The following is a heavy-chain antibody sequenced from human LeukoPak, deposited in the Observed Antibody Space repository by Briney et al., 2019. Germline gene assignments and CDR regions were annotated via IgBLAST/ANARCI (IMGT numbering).Heavy chain of an antibody. CDR3: ARGRYSYGNAFDY. V-gene: IGHV3-48*01. D-gene: IGHD5-18*01. CDR2: ISSSSSTI. J-gene: IGHJ4*02. CDR1: GFTFSSYS. Sequence: PGGSLRLSCAASGFTFSSYSMNWVRRAPGKGLEWVSYISSSSSTIYYADSVKGRFTISRDNAKNSLYLQMNSLRAEDTAVYYCARGRYSYGNAFDYWGQGTLVTVSS.